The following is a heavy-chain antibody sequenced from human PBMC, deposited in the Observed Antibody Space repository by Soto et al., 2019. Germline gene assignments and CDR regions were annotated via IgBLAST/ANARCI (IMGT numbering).Heavy chain of an antibody. CDR1: GFTFSSYD. CDR3: AREKKDKVMNHYYNGVDV. D-gene: IGHD5-18*01. CDR2: IGVGGDT. Sequence: GGSLRLSCAASGFTFSSYDMHWVRQPTGKGLQWVSGIGVGGDTYYADSVKGRFTISRENAKNSLYLQMNSLRDGDTAVYYCAREKKDKVMNHYYNGVDVWGQGTTVTVSS. J-gene: IGHJ6*02. V-gene: IGHV3-13*01.